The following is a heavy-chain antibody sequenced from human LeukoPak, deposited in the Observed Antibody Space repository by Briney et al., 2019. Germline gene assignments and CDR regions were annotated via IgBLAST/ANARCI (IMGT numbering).Heavy chain of an antibody. V-gene: IGHV1-18*01. D-gene: IGHD2-21*02. CDR2: ISAYNGNT. J-gene: IGHJ6*02. Sequence: ASVKVSCKASGYTFTSYGISWVRQAPGQGLEWMGWISAYNGNTNYAQKLQGRVTMTTDTSTSTAYMELRSLRSDDTAVYFCARRHCGGDCSSTYYYYYGLDVWGQGTTVAVSS. CDR1: GYTFTSYG. CDR3: ARRHCGGDCSSTYYYYYGLDV.